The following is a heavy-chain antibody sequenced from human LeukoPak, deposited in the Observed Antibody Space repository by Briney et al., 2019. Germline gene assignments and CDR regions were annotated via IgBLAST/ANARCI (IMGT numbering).Heavy chain of an antibody. CDR2: ISYDGSNK. J-gene: IGHJ4*02. V-gene: IGHV3-30-3*01. Sequence: SCKASGGTFSSYAMHWVRQAPGKGLEWVAVISYDGSNKYYADSVKGRFTISRDNSKNTLYLQMNSLRAEDTAVYYCAITGYYYDSSGYSPYFDYWGQGTLVTVSS. CDR1: GGTFSSYA. CDR3: AITGYYYDSSGYSPYFDY. D-gene: IGHD3-22*01.